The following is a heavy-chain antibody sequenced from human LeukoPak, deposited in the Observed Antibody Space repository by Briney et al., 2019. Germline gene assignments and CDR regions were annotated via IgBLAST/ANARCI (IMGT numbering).Heavy chain of an antibody. CDR2: ISGSSSSGRT. V-gene: IGHV3-23*01. J-gene: IGHJ4*02. Sequence: GGSLRLSCAASGFTFSSNAMSWVRQAPGKGLEWVSAISGSSSSGRTFYADSVKGRFTISRDNSKNTLYLQMNGLRAEDTAIYYCAKGSAQWELYDYWGQGTLVTVSS. CDR1: GFTFSSNA. CDR3: AKGSAQWELYDY. D-gene: IGHD4-23*01.